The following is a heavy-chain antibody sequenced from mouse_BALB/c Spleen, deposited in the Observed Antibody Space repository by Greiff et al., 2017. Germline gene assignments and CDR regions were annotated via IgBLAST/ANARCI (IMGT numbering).Heavy chain of an antibody. CDR2: IAPGSGST. J-gene: IGHJ2*01. CDR3: ARGGTGDY. CDR1: GYTFTSYW. D-gene: IGHD4-1*01. Sequence: DLVKPGASVKLSCKASGYTFTSYWINWIKQRPGQGLEWIGRIAPGSGSTYYNEMFKGKATLTVDTSSSTAYIQLSSLSSEDSAVYFCARGGTGDYWGQGTTLTVSS. V-gene: IGHV1S41*01.